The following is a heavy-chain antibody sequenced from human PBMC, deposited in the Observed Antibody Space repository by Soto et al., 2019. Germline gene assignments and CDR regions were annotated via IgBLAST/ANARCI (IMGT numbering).Heavy chain of an antibody. Sequence: QVQLQESGPGLVQPSQTLSLTCTVSGGSISSGGYYWSWIRQHPGKGLEWIGYIYYSGSTYYNPSHQSRVTISVDTSKNKFSLKLRAVTAADTAVYYCAREACSSPSCSSIDYCGHGTLVIVSS. J-gene: IGHJ4*01. CDR3: AREACSSPSCSSIDY. CDR2: IYYSGST. D-gene: IGHD2-2*01. V-gene: IGHV4-31*03. CDR1: GGSISSGGYY.